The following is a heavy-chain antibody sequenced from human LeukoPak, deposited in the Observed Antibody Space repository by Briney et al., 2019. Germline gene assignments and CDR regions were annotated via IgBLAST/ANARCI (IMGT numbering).Heavy chain of an antibody. CDR1: GGSFSGYY. J-gene: IGHJ1*01. CDR2: INHSGIT. V-gene: IGHV4-34*01. CDR3: ARGRFSSSWYIGYFQH. Sequence: SETLSLTCAVYGGSFSGYYWSWIRQPPGKGLEWIGEINHSGITNYNPSLKSRVTISVDTSKNQFSLKLSSVTAADTAVYYCARGRFSSSWYIGYFQHWGQGTLVTVSS. D-gene: IGHD6-13*01.